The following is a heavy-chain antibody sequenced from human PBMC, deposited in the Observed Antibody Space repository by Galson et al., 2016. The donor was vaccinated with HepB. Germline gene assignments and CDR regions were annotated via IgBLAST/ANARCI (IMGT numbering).Heavy chain of an antibody. D-gene: IGHD5-24*01. CDR2: ISANGDRL. CDR3: AKRSRDGYNSTLEY. V-gene: IGHV3-23*01. CDR1: GFAFSNYA. Sequence: SLRLSCAVSGFAFSNYAMNWVRQAPGKGLEWVSGISANGDRLSYGDSARGRFTISRDNFKNTLYLQMYSIGADDTAVYYCAKRSRDGYNSTLEYWGQGTLVTVSS. J-gene: IGHJ4*02.